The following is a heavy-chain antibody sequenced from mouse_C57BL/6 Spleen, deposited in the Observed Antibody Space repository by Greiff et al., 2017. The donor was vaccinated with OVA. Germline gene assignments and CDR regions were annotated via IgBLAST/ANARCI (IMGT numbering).Heavy chain of an antibody. CDR3: TRVDYGSSEAWFAY. CDR1: GFTFSSYA. V-gene: IGHV5-9-1*02. CDR2: ISSGGDYI. Sequence: EVHLVESGEGLVKPGGSLKLSCAASGFTFSSYAMSWVRQTPEKRLEWVAYISSGGDYIYYADTVKGRFTISRDNARNTLYLQMSSLKSEDTAMYYCTRVDYGSSEAWFAYWGQGTLVTVSA. D-gene: IGHD1-1*01. J-gene: IGHJ3*01.